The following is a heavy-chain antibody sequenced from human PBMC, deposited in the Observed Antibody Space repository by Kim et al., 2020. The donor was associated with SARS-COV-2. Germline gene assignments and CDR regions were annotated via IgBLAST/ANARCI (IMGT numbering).Heavy chain of an antibody. J-gene: IGHJ4*02. Sequence: GTANYAQKFQGRVTITADESTSTAYMELSSLRSEDTAVYYCARVGKGGDYWGQGTLVTVSS. CDR2: GTA. CDR3: ARVGKGGDY. D-gene: IGHD3-16*01. V-gene: IGHV1-69*01.